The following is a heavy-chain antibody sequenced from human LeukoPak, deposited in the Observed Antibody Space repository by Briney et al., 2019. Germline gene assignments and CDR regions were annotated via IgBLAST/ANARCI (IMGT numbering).Heavy chain of an antibody. CDR1: GFTFSSYE. J-gene: IGHJ4*02. Sequence: GGSLRLSCAAPGFTFSSYEMNWVRQAPGKGLEWVSYISSSGSTIYYADSVKGRFTISRDNAKNSLYLQMNSLRAEDTAVYYCARAYSSGWYQIGRALDYWGQGTLVTVSS. V-gene: IGHV3-48*03. CDR3: ARAYSSGWYQIGRALDY. CDR2: ISSSGSTI. D-gene: IGHD6-19*01.